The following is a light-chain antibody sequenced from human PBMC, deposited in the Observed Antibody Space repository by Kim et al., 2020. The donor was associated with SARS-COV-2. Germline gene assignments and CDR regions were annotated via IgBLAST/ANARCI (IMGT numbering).Light chain of an antibody. CDR2: WAS. V-gene: IGKV4-1*01. CDR1: QSVLYSSNNRNY. Sequence: DIVMTQSPDSLAVSLGERATINCKSGQSVLYSSNNRNYLAWYQQKPGQPPKLLIYWASTRESGVPDRFSGSGYGTDFTLTISSLQAEDVAVYYCQQYSSTPPTFGQGTKLEI. J-gene: IGKJ2*01. CDR3: QQYSSTPPT.